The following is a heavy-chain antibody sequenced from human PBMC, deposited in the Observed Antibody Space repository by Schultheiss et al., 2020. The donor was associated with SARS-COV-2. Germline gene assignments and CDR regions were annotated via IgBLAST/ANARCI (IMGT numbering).Heavy chain of an antibody. J-gene: IGHJ4*02. Sequence: TLSLTCTVSGGSISSSNWWSWVRQPPGKALEWLALIYWDDDERHSPSLKSRLTITKDTSKNQVVLTMTNMDPVDTATYYCAHGHASIYEYWGQGTLVTVSS. CDR2: IYWDDDE. D-gene: IGHD6-6*01. CDR3: AHGHASIYEY. CDR1: GGSISSSNW. V-gene: IGHV2-5*08.